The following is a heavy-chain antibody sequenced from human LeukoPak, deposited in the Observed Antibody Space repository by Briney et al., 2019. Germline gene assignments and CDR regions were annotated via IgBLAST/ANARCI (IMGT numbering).Heavy chain of an antibody. D-gene: IGHD3-10*01. J-gene: IGHJ6*02. Sequence: QPGGSLRLSCAASGFTFSDYSMNWVRQAPGKGLEWISYIGIDSGNTNYADSVKGRFTISGDKAKNSLYLQMNSLRAEDTAVYYCARDWVRGEDYYYYGMDVWGQGTTVTVSS. V-gene: IGHV3-48*01. CDR2: IGIDSGNT. CDR1: GFTFSDYS. CDR3: ARDWVRGEDYYYYGMDV.